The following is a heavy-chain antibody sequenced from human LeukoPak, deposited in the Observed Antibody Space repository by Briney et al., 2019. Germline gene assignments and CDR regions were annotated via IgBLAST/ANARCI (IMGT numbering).Heavy chain of an antibody. CDR2: ISAYNGNT. D-gene: IGHD1-26*01. V-gene: IGHV1-18*01. CDR1: GYTFTSCA. CDR3: ARDVWGSGSPSPH. Sequence: ASVKVSCKASGYTFTSCAISWVRQAPGQGLEWMGWISAYNGNTNYAQKLQGRVTMTTDTSTSTAYMELRRLRSYDTAVYYFARDVWGSGSPSPHWGQGTLVTVSA. J-gene: IGHJ1*01.